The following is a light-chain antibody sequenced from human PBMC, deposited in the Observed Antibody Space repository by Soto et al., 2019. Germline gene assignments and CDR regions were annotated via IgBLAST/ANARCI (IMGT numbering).Light chain of an antibody. V-gene: IGKV2-30*01. CDR1: RSLVYSDGNTY. CDR2: GAS. Sequence: VLTQSPLSLSVTLGQPASISCRSSRSLVYSDGNTYLHWFHQRPGQSPRRLIYGASTRAAGIPDRFSGNGSGTDFALTLSRLEPEDFVVYHCQQYGSTPPTFGPGTKVDIK. J-gene: IGKJ3*01. CDR3: QQYGSTPPT.